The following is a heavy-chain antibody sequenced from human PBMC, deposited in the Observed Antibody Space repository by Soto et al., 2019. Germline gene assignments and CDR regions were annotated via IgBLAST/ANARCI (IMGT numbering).Heavy chain of an antibody. V-gene: IGHV3-73*01. CDR2: IRSKGNNYAT. CDR3: SRQAPDFWSGKPQYYMDV. CDR1: GFTFSGSA. J-gene: IGHJ6*03. D-gene: IGHD3-3*01. Sequence: EVQLVESGGGLVQPGGSLKLSYAASGFTFSGSAMHWVRQASGKGLEWVGRIRSKGNNYATAYGASLKGRFTISRDDSKNTAYLQMNSLNTEDTAVYYCSRQAPDFWSGKPQYYMDVWGKGTTVTVSS.